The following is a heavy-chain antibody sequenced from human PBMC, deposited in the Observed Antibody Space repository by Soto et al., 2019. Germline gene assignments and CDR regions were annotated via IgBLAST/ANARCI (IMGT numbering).Heavy chain of an antibody. V-gene: IGHV4-4*07. CDR2: IFSSGST. D-gene: IGHD3-3*01. CDR3: ERDQRVVVNAQTCLDT. Sequence: PSETXSLTCTCSGGSITDYSWFWVRHPAGKGLEWIGRIFSSGSTNYNPSLKGRINMSLDTSKNQFSLKLNSATATDTAVYFCERDQRVVVNAQTCLDTWGPGILVTVSS. CDR1: GGSITDYS. J-gene: IGHJ5*02.